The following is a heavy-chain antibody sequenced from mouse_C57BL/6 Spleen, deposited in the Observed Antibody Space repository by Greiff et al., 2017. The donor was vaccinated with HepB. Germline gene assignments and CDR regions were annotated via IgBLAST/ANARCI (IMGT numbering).Heavy chain of an antibody. D-gene: IGHD1-1*01. V-gene: IGHV1-82*01. J-gene: IGHJ4*01. CDR3: ARRLTVVPYYAMDY. CDR1: GYAFSSSW. CDR2: IYPGDGDT. Sequence: QVQLKQSGPELVKPGASVKISCKASGYAFSSSWMNWVKQRPGKGLEWIGRIYPGDGDTNYNGKFKGKATLTADKSSSTAYMQLSSLTSEDSAVYFCARRLTVVPYYAMDYWGQGTSVTVSS.